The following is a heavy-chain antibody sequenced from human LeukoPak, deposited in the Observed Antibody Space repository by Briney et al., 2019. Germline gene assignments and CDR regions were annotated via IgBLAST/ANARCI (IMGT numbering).Heavy chain of an antibody. CDR1: GFTVSTNY. J-gene: IGHJ3*01. Sequence: GGSLRLSCAASGFTVSTNYMTWVRQAPGQGLEWVSVIYSGGSTYYADSVKGRFTISRDNSKNTLYLQMNSLRAEDTAVYYCARVGYSYAFDVWGQGTMVTVSS. D-gene: IGHD1-1*01. CDR2: IYSGGST. CDR3: ARVGYSYAFDV. V-gene: IGHV3-66*01.